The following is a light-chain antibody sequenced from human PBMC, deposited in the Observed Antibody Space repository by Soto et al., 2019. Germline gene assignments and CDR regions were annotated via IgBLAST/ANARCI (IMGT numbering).Light chain of an antibody. Sequence: DIQMTQSPSTLSASVGDRVTITCRASQSASTFLAWYQQKPGQAPKLLIYDASTLQSGVPSRFSASGSGTEFALTISGLQPDDFAVYFCQQSYSTPPWTFGQGTKVDIK. CDR3: QQSYSTPPWT. J-gene: IGKJ1*01. V-gene: IGKV1-5*01. CDR2: DAS. CDR1: QSASTF.